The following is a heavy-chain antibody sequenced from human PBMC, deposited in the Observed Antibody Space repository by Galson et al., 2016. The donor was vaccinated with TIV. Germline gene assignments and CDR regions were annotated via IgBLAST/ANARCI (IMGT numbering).Heavy chain of an antibody. D-gene: IGHD2-21*01. J-gene: IGHJ4*02. V-gene: IGHV3-30*01. CDR3: ARDAVIGTPDYFDY. Sequence: SLRLSCAASGFTFSNYPMHWVRQTPGKGLEWVAVISYDGRIEDYADSVKGRFTISRDDSRNKLYLQMNSLRTEDTAIYYCARDAVIGTPDYFDYWGQGTLVTVSS. CDR1: GFTFSNYP. CDR2: ISYDGRIE.